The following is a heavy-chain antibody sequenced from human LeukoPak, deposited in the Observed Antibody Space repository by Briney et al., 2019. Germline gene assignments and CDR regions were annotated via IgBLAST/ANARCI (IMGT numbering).Heavy chain of an antibody. J-gene: IGHJ3*02. CDR1: GFTFDDYA. Sequence: GGSLRLSCGASGFTFDDYAMHWVRQAPGKGLEWVSLISGDGGSTYYADSVKGRFTISRDNSKNSLYLQMNSLRTEDTALYYCAKDGYYDYVWGSYRQRWAFDIWGQGTMVTVSS. D-gene: IGHD3-16*02. CDR2: ISGDGGST. V-gene: IGHV3-43*02. CDR3: AKDGYYDYVWGSYRQRWAFDI.